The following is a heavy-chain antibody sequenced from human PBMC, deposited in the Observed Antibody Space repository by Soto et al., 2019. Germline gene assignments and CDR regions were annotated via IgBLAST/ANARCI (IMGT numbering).Heavy chain of an antibody. CDR2: MSSDGKTK. CDR1: GFTFNTSG. J-gene: IGHJ5*02. V-gene: IGHV3-30*03. Sequence: GGSLRLSCAASGFTFNTSGVHWVRQAPGKGLEWVALMSSDGKTKFYGDSVKGRFTISRDNPKNTLYLQMNSLRAEDTAVYYCARAKFDPWGQGTLVTVSS. CDR3: ARAKFDP.